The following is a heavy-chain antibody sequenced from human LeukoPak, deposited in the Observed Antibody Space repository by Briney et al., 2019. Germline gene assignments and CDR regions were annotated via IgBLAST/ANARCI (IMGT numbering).Heavy chain of an antibody. CDR2: ISRSASSI. CDR3: ARNDYGDYGIDY. J-gene: IGHJ4*02. Sequence: GGSLRLSCASSGFTFSTYSMSWVRQAPGKGLEWVSYISRSASSIYYADSVKGRFTTSRDNAKNSLYLQMSSLRAEDTAIYFCARNDYGDYGIDYWGQGTLVTVSS. CDR1: GFTFSTYS. D-gene: IGHD4-17*01. V-gene: IGHV3-21*01.